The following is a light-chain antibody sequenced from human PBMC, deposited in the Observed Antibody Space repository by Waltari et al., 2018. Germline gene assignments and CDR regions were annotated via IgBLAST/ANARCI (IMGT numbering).Light chain of an antibody. CDR2: GKN. V-gene: IGLV3-19*01. CDR3: NSRDSSGNHVI. Sequence: SSELTQDPTVSVALGQTVRITCQGDTLRDYYASWYQLKPGQAPVLLIYGKNNRPSGIPDAFSGSTAGNTSSLTITGAQAEDEADFYCNSRDSSGNHVIFGGGTKLTVL. CDR1: TLRDYY. J-gene: IGLJ2*01.